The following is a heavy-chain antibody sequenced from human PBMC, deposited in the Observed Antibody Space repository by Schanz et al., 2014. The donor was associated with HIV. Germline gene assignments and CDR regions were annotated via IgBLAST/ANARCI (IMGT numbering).Heavy chain of an antibody. CDR1: GFTFDDNA. V-gene: IGHV3-9*01. CDR3: AKGGGETLRSSGLRFDF. Sequence: EVQLVESGGGLVKPGKSLRLSCAASGFTFDDNAMHWVRQAPGKGLEWVSGISWNSGNIDYADSVKGRFTISRDNAKNSLYLQMNSLRTEDTALYYCAKGGGETLRSSGLRFDFWGQGTLVTVSS. D-gene: IGHD6-25*01. CDR2: ISWNSGNI. J-gene: IGHJ4*02.